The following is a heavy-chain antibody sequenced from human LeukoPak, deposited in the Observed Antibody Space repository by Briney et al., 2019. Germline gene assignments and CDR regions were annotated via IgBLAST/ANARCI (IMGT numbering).Heavy chain of an antibody. CDR1: GFTFNNYW. D-gene: IGHD2-2*01. J-gene: IGHJ6*02. Sequence: PGGSLRLSCAASGFTFNNYWMHWVRQAAGKGLVWVSRINSDGSYPNYADSVKGRFTILRDNAKNTLYLQMNSLRAEDTAVYYCAKGLDIVVPYYAMDVWGQGTTVTVSS. CDR2: INSDGSYP. CDR3: AKGLDIVVPYYAMDV. V-gene: IGHV3-74*01.